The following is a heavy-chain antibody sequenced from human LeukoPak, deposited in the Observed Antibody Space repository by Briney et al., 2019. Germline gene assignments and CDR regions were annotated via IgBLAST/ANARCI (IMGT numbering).Heavy chain of an antibody. Sequence: ASVKVSCKASSYTFTRYGISWVRQAPGQGLEWMGWISGSNGNTNYAQKFQGRVYMPEDTSTSTAYMELRSLRSDDTAVYYCARSGRGTYYYFDLWGQGTLVTVSS. V-gene: IGHV1-18*01. CDR2: ISGSNGNT. D-gene: IGHD1-26*01. CDR3: ARSGRGTYYYFDL. CDR1: SYTFTRYG. J-gene: IGHJ4*02.